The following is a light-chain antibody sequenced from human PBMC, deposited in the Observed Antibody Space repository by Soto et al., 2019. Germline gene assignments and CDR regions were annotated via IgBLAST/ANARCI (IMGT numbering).Light chain of an antibody. Sequence: DVVMTQSPLSLPVTLGQPASISCRSSQSLVNSDGNTYLNWFQQRPGQSPRRLIYKVSNRDSGVPDRFSGSGSGTDFTLKISRVEAEDVGVYYCMQGTHWPRTFGQGTKVDIE. CDR2: KVS. CDR1: QSLVNSDGNTY. CDR3: MQGTHWPRT. V-gene: IGKV2-30*01. J-gene: IGKJ1*01.